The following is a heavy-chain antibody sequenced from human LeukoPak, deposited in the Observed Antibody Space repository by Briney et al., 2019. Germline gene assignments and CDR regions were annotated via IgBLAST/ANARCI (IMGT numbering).Heavy chain of an antibody. D-gene: IGHD2-2*01. J-gene: IGHJ6*03. V-gene: IGHV1-69*05. CDR2: IIPIFGTA. CDR1: GYTFTSYY. CDR3: ARSLGPLVVPAVRGYYYYYYMDV. Sequence: SVKVSCKASGYTFTSYYMHWVRQAPGQGLEWMGGIIPIFGTANYAQKFQGRVTITTDESTSTAYMELSSLRSEDTAVYYCARSLGPLVVPAVRGYYYYYYMDVWGKGTTVTVSS.